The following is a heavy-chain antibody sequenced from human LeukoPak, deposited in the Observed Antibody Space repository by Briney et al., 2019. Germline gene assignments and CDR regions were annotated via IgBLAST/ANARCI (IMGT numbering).Heavy chain of an antibody. Sequence: PSETLSLTCAVYGGSFSGYYWSWIRQPPGKGLEWIGEINHSGSTNYNPSLKSRVTISVDTSKNQFSLKLSSVTAADTAVYYCAREVVVPAASGYCSGGSCYLFDYWGQGTLVTVSS. CDR1: GGSFSGYY. J-gene: IGHJ4*02. D-gene: IGHD2-15*01. CDR3: AREVVVPAASGYCSGGSCYLFDY. CDR2: INHSGST. V-gene: IGHV4-34*01.